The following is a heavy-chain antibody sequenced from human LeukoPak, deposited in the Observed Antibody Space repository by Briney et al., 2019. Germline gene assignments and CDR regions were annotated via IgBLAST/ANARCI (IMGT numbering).Heavy chain of an antibody. CDR1: GFTLSSYA. V-gene: IGHV3-23*01. D-gene: IGHD2-8*01. CDR2: ISGSGGST. CDR3: EKSFGVERTY. Sequence: PGGSLRLSCAASGFTLSSYAMSWVRQAPGKGLEWVSAISGSGGSTYYADSVKGRFTISRDNSKNTVYLQMNSLRAEDTAIYYCEKSFGVERTYWGQGTLVTVSS. J-gene: IGHJ4*02.